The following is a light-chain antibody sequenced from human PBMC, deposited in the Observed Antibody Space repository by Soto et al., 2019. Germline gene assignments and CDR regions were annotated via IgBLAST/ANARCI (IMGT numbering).Light chain of an antibody. Sequence: QSALTQPPSASGSPGQSVTISCTGTSSDVGGYNYVSWYQQHPGKAPKLMIYEVSKRPPGVPDRFSGSKSGNTASLTVSGLQAEDEADYYCSSYAGSNFVVFGGGTKVTVL. J-gene: IGLJ2*01. V-gene: IGLV2-8*01. CDR2: EVS. CDR1: SSDVGGYNY. CDR3: SSYAGSNFVV.